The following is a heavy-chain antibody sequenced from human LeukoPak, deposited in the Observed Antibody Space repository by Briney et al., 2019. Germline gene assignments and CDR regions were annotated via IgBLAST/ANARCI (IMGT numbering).Heavy chain of an antibody. D-gene: IGHD3-22*01. CDR1: GFTFGDYA. CDR3: TTDPGYYYESD. V-gene: IGHV3-49*03. J-gene: IGHJ4*02. Sequence: GGSLRLSCTASGFTFGDYAMSWFRQAPGKGLEWVGFIRSKAYGGTTEYAASVKGRFTISRDDSKHTLSLQMNSLKTEDTGVYYCTTDPGYYYESDWGQGTLVTVSS. CDR2: IRSKAYGGTT.